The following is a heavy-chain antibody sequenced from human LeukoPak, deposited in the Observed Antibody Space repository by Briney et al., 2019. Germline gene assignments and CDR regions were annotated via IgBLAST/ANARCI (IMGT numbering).Heavy chain of an antibody. D-gene: IGHD2-2*01. CDR3: ARLRGQLPTGDWFDP. CDR1: GYTFTRYY. J-gene: IGHJ5*02. Sequence: ASVKVSCKASGYTFTRYYMHWVRQAPGQGLEWMGIINPSGGSTCYAQKFQGRVTMTRDTSTSTVYTELSSLRSEDTAVYYCARLRGQLPTGDWFDPWGQGTLVTVSS. V-gene: IGHV1-46*01. CDR2: INPSGGST.